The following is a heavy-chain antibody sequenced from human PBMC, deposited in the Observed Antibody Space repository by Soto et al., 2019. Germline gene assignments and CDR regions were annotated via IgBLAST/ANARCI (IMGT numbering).Heavy chain of an antibody. D-gene: IGHD6-19*01. CDR3: ARDGQQGLVRVFDY. J-gene: IGHJ4*02. V-gene: IGHV3-11*01. CDR2: ISSSGSTI. Sequence: GGSLRLSCAASGYTFSDYYMSWIHKAPATGLEWVSYISSSGSTIYYADSVQGRFTISRNNAKKSLYLLMNSLRAEDTAVYYCARDGQQGLVRVFDYWGQGTLVIVSS. CDR1: GYTFSDYY.